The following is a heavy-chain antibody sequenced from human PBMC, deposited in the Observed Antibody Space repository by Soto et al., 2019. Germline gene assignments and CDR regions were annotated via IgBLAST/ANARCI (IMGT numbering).Heavy chain of an antibody. V-gene: IGHV3-30*18. J-gene: IGHJ4*02. Sequence: QVQLVESGGGVVQPGRSLRLSCAASGFTFSSYGMHWVRQAPGKGLEWVAVISYDGSNKYYADSVKGRFTISRDNSKNTLYLQMNSLRAEDTAVYYCAKDSPLRVGSSLRYWGQGTLVTVSS. D-gene: IGHD3-16*01. CDR3: AKDSPLRVGSSLRY. CDR1: GFTFSSYG. CDR2: ISYDGSNK.